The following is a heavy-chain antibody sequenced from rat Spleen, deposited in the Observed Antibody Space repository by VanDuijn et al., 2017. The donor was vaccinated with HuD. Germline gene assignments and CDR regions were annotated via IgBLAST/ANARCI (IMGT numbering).Heavy chain of an antibody. D-gene: IGHD1-12*03. CDR3: TTGYYDGYYLVFDY. CDR2: INYDGGST. J-gene: IGHJ2*01. Sequence: EVQLVESGGGLVQPGRSLKLSCAASGFTFTTYAMAWVRQAPTKGLEWVATINYDGGSTYYRDSVKGRFTISRDNAKSSLYLQMDSLRSEDTATYYCTTGYYDGYYLVFDYWGQGVMVTVSS. V-gene: IGHV5-29*01. CDR1: GFTFTTYA.